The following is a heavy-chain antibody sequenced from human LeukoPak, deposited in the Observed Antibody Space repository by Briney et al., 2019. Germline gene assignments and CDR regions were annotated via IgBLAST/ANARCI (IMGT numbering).Heavy chain of an antibody. Sequence: PSETLSLTCSVSGGSISSSRYYWAWIRQPPGKGLEWLGTIFYTGTTDYNPSLNSRVTISITTSKNQCSLKLGSLTPRELAFYYCAKYGSGTYWGQGSMVTVSS. J-gene: IGHJ4*02. V-gene: IGHV4-39*01. D-gene: IGHD3-10*01. CDR3: AKYGSGTY. CDR2: IFYTGTT. CDR1: GGSISSSRYY.